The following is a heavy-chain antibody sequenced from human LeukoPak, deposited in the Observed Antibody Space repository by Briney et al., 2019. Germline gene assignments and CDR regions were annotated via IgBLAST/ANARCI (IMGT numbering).Heavy chain of an antibody. CDR1: GYSFTSYW. CDR3: ARSGYYDFWSGYYTGIRYFDY. D-gene: IGHD3-3*01. Sequence: RGESLKISCKGSGYSFTSYWIGWVRQMPGKGLEWMGIIYPGDSDTRYSPSFQGQVTISADKSISTAYLQWSSLKASDTAMYYCARSGYYDFWSGYYTGIRYFDYWGQGTLVTVSS. V-gene: IGHV5-51*01. CDR2: IYPGDSDT. J-gene: IGHJ4*02.